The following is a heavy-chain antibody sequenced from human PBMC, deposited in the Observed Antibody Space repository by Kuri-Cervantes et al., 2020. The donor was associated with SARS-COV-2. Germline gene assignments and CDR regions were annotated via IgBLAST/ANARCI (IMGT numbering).Heavy chain of an antibody. CDR1: GGSISSYY. J-gene: IGHJ5*02. CDR2: IYTSGST. CDR3: ARQMMSSITIFGVVITRNWFDP. Sequence: ESLKISCTVSGGSISSYYWSWIRQPAGKGLEWIGRIYTSGSTNYNPSLKSRVTMSVDTSKNQFSLKLSSVTAADTAVYYCARQMMSSITIFGVVITRNWFDPWGQGTLVTVSS. D-gene: IGHD3-3*01. V-gene: IGHV4-4*07.